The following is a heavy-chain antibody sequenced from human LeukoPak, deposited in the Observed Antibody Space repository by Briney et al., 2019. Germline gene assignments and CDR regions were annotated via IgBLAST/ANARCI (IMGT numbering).Heavy chain of an antibody. V-gene: IGHV4-31*03. Sequence: SETLSLTCTVSGGSISSGGYYWSWIRQHPGKGLEWIGYIYYSGSTYYNPSLKSRVTISVDMSKTQFSLKLSSVTAADTAVYYCARGGFDGDYRSQFDYWGQGTLVTVSS. CDR3: ARGGFDGDYRSQFDY. D-gene: IGHD4-17*01. J-gene: IGHJ4*02. CDR1: GGSISSGGYY. CDR2: IYYSGST.